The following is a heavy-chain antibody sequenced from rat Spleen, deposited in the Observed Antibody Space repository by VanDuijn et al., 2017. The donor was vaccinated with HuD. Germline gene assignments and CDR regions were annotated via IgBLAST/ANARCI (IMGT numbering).Heavy chain of an antibody. J-gene: IGHJ2*01. CDR1: GFTFSNYY. Sequence: EVQLVESDGGLVQPGRSLKLSCAASGFTFSNYYMAWVRQAPTKGLEWVTTISRRCDSTYSRDSVKGRFTLSRDNAKSTLSLQMDSLRSEDTATYYCARRHYGYTDYFDYWGQGVMVTVSS. V-gene: IGHV5-25*01. D-gene: IGHD1-9*01. CDR3: ARRHYGYTDYFDY. CDR2: ISRRCDST.